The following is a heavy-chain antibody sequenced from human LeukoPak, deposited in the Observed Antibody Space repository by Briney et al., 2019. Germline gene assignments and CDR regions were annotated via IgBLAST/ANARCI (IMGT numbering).Heavy chain of an antibody. CDR3: ARVYVTVVRGSWFDP. CDR2: INHSGST. CDR1: GGSLRCYS. D-gene: IGHD3-10*01. V-gene: IGHV4-34*01. J-gene: IGHJ5*02. Sequence: PSETLSLIYAVNGGSLRCYSWSWIRQPPGRGLEWIGDINHSGSTNYNASLTSRVNISADTSQNQFSLKLRSVTAADTAVYYCARVYVTVVRGSWFDPWGQGTLVTVSS.